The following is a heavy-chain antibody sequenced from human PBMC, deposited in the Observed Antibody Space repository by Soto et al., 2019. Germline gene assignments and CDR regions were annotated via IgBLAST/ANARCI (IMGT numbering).Heavy chain of an antibody. CDR2: IYYSGST. CDR3: ARQGSGRSYYYYYMDV. V-gene: IGHV4-59*08. Sequence: SETLSLTCTVSGGSISSYYWSWIRQPPGKGLEWIGYIYYSGSTNYNPSLKSRVNISEDTSKNQLSLKLSSVTAADTAVYYCARQGSGRSYYYYYMDVWGKGTTVT. D-gene: IGHD3-10*01. CDR1: GGSISSYY. J-gene: IGHJ6*03.